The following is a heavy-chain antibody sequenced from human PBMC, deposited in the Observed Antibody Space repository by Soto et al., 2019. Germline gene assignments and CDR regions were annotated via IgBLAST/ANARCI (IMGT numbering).Heavy chain of an antibody. Sequence: EVQLLESGGGLVQPGGYLRLYCAASGFTFSSYAMSWVRQAPGKGLEWVSAISGSGGSTYYADSVKARFTISRDNSKNTLYLQMNSLRAEDTAVYYCAKYYCSGGSCYPSHRKRPYCYSGMDVRGQGTTVTLSS. D-gene: IGHD2-15*01. CDR3: AKYYCSGGSCYPSHRKRPYCYSGMDV. CDR2: ISGSGGST. V-gene: IGHV3-23*01. J-gene: IGHJ6*02. CDR1: GFTFSSYA.